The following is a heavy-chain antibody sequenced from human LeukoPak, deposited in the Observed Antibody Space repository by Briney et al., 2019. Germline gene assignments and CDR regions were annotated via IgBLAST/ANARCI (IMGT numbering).Heavy chain of an antibody. J-gene: IGHJ4*02. CDR1: GFTFSNYW. D-gene: IGHD1-26*01. Sequence: PGGSLRLSCAASGFTFSNYWITWVRQAPGKGLEWVANIKQDGSEKYYMDSVKGRFTISRDNAKSSLFLQMNSLRAEDTAVYYCARGDRVGVTTGHFDYWGQGTLVTVSS. V-gene: IGHV3-7*03. CDR2: IKQDGSEK. CDR3: ARGDRVGVTTGHFDY.